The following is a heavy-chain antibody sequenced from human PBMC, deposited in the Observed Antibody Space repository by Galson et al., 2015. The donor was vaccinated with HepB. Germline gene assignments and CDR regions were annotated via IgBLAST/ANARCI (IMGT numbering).Heavy chain of an antibody. Sequence: SVKVSCKASGYIFTNYYIHWVRQAPGQGVEWLGKINPSGGSTNYAEKFQGRVTMTRDTSTSTVYMELSSLRSEDTAVHYCALEAVVGAVLPKAFDIWGQGTMVTVSS. CDR1: GYIFTNYY. CDR3: ALEAVVGAVLPKAFDI. J-gene: IGHJ3*02. CDR2: INPSGGST. V-gene: IGHV1-46*01. D-gene: IGHD1-26*01.